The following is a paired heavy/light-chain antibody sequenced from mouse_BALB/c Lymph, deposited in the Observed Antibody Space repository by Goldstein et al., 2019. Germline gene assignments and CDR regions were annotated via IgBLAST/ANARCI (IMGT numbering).Light chain of an antibody. CDR1: QSLLDSDGKTY. J-gene: IGKJ1*01. CDR3: WQGTHFPWT. V-gene: IGKV1-135*01. Sequence: DVVMTQTPLTLSVTIGQPASISCKSSQSLLDSDGKTYLNWLLQRPGQSPKRLIYLVSKLDSGVPDRFTGSGSGTDFTLKISRVEAEDLGVYYCWQGTHFPWTFGGGTKLEIK. CDR2: LVS.
Heavy chain of an antibody. CDR1: GYTFTSYW. Sequence: QVQLQQPGAELVRPGASVKLSCKASGYTFTSYWMNWVKQRPGQGLEWIGMIDPSDSETHYNQMFKDKATLTVDKSSSTAYMQLSSLTSEDSAVYYCARTGFAYWGQGTLVTVSA. CDR2: IDPSDSET. CDR3: ARTGFAY. V-gene: IGHV1-61*01. J-gene: IGHJ3*01.